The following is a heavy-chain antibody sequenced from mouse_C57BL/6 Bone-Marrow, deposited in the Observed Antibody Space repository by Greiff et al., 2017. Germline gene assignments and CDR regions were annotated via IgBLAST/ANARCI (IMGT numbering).Heavy chain of an antibody. CDR3: ASSTMVTTTGYYFDY. Sequence: QVPLQPPGAELVKPGASVKMSCKASGYNFTSYWITWVKQRPGQGLEWLGDIYPGSGSTNYNEKFKSTATLTVETSSSTAYMQLSSLTSEDSAVYYCASSTMVTTTGYYFDYWGQGTTLTGSS. V-gene: IGHV1-55*01. J-gene: IGHJ2*01. D-gene: IGHD2-2*01. CDR2: IYPGSGST. CDR1: GYNFTSYW.